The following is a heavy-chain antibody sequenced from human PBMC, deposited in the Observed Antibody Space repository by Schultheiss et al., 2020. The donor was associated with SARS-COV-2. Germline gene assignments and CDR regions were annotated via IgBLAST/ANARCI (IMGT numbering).Heavy chain of an antibody. D-gene: IGHD4-17*01. V-gene: IGHV4-31*03. Sequence: SETLSLTCTVSGGSISSGGYSWSWIRQHPGKGLEWIGYIYYSGSTYYNPSLKSRVTISVDTSKNQFSLKLSSVTAADTAVYYCARGHGDYPELGIDYGMDVWGQGTTVTVSS. CDR2: IYYSGST. CDR1: GGSISSGGYS. J-gene: IGHJ6*02. CDR3: ARGHGDYPELGIDYGMDV.